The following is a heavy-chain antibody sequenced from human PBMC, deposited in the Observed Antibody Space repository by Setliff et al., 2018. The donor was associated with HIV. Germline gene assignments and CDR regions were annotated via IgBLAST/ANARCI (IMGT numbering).Heavy chain of an antibody. CDR1: GFTFSTYW. J-gene: IGHJ6*03. CDR2: INHSGRT. CDR3: ARVSITYWYSIPRDYYYYMDV. V-gene: IGHV4-34*01. D-gene: IGHD2-8*02. Sequence: PGGSLRLSCAASGFTFSTYWMSWVRQSPGKGLEWIGEINHSGRTKYSPSLRSRVSISVVTSKTQFSLKLSSVTAADTAVYYCARVSITYWYSIPRDYYYYMDVWGEGTTVTVSS.